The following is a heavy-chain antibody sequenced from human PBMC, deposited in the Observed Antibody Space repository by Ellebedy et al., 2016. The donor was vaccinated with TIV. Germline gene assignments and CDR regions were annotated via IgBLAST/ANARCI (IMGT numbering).Heavy chain of an antibody. J-gene: IGHJ3*01. CDR3: AREWSAFDL. CDR1: GFTFSSYY. CDR2: ISSDGSHI. D-gene: IGHD3-3*01. V-gene: IGHV3-74*01. Sequence: GESLKISCAASGFTFSSYYMHWVRQAPGKGLVWVSHISSDGSHINYADSVKGRFTISRDNAKNTLYLQMNSLRAEDTAVYYRAREWSAFDLWGQGTMVTVSS.